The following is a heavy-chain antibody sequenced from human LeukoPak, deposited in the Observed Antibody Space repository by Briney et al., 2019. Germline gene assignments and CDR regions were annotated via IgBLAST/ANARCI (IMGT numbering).Heavy chain of an antibody. V-gene: IGHV4-34*01. D-gene: IGHD3-3*01. CDR2: INHSGST. CDR1: GGSFSGYY. CDR3: ARNSRDFWSGYYHYYFDY. J-gene: IGHJ4*02. Sequence: PSETLSLTCAVYGGSFSGYYWSWIRQPPGKGLEWIGEINHSGSTNYNPSLKSRVTISVDTSKNQFSLKLSSVTAADTAVYYCARNSRDFWSGYYHYYFDYWGQGTLVTVSS.